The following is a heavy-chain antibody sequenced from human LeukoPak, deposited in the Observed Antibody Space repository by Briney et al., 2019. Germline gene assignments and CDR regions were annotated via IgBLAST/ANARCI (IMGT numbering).Heavy chain of an antibody. CDR3: AKGTFHDFWSGPSFDY. D-gene: IGHD3-3*01. J-gene: IGHJ4*02. Sequence: PGGSLRLSCAASGFIFSNYGMHWVRQAPGKGLEWVSGVTSTGGTTYYADSVKGRFTISRDNSKNTVYLQMDSLRFEDAAVYYCAKGTFHDFWSGPSFDYWGQGTLVTVSS. CDR1: GFIFSNYG. CDR2: VTSTGGTT. V-gene: IGHV3-23*01.